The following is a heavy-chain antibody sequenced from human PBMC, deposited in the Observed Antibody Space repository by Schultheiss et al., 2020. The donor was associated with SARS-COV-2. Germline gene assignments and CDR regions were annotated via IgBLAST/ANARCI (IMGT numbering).Heavy chain of an antibody. J-gene: IGHJ6*02. CDR3: AKGGGYESNYYGMDV. Sequence: GGSLRLSCAASGFTFDYSAMHWVRQAPGKGLEWVSGISWNSGSIGYAGSVKGRFTISRDNAKNSLYLQMNSLRAEDTAVYYCAKGGGYESNYYGMDVWGQGATVTVSS. CDR2: ISWNSGSI. D-gene: IGHD5-12*01. CDR1: GFTFDYSA. V-gene: IGHV3-9*01.